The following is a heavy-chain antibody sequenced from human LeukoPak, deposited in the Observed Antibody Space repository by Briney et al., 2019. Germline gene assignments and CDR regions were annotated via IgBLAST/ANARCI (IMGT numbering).Heavy chain of an antibody. CDR1: GFTFSSYS. CDR3: ARDPHYYDSSGYYYW. D-gene: IGHD3-22*01. CDR2: ISSSSSYI. J-gene: IGHJ4*02. Sequence: GSLRLSCAASGFTFSSYSMNWVRQAPGKGLEWVSPISSSSSYIYYADSVKGRFTISRDNAKNSLYLQMNSLRAEDTAVYYCARDPHYYDSSGYYYWWGQGTLVTVSS. V-gene: IGHV3-21*01.